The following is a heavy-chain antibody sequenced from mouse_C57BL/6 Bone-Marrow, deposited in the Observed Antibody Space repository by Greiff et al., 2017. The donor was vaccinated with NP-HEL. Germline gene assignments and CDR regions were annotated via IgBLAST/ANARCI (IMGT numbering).Heavy chain of an antibody. CDR3: ARVYDGPDV. CDR1: GYSFTGYF. Sequence: EVHLVESGPELVKPGDSVKISCKASGYSFTGYFMNWVLQSHGKSLEWIGRINPYNGDTFYNQKFKGKATLTVDKSSSTAHMELRSLTSEDSAVYYCARVYDGPDVWGTGTTVTVSS. V-gene: IGHV1-20*01. CDR2: INPYNGDT. D-gene: IGHD2-3*01. J-gene: IGHJ1*03.